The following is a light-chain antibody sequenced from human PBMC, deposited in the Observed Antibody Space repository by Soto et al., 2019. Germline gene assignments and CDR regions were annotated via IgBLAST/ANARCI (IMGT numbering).Light chain of an antibody. CDR3: QQADSLPRT. CDR2: FAF. Sequence: DIQMTQSPSSVSASVGDRVTINCRASQGINSRLAWYQQKPGKAPKLLIYFAFNLESGVPSRFIGSGSGTDFTLTITSLQPEDFATYYCQQADSLPRTFGGGTKVDIK. CDR1: QGINSR. J-gene: IGKJ4*01. V-gene: IGKV1-12*01.